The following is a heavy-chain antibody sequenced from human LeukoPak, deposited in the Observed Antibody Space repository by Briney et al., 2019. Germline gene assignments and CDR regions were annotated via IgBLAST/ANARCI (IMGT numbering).Heavy chain of an antibody. CDR1: GFTFSNYW. CDR3: ARLKDAVAIFDC. J-gene: IGHJ5*01. V-gene: IGHV3-7*01. Sequence: GGSLRLSCIASGFTFSNYWMSWVRQAPGKGLEWVASIKEDGSDKYYVDSVKGRFTISRDNTKNSLFVQMSSLRAEDTAVYYCARLKDAVAIFDCWGQGILVTVSS. CDR2: IKEDGSDK. D-gene: IGHD5-12*01.